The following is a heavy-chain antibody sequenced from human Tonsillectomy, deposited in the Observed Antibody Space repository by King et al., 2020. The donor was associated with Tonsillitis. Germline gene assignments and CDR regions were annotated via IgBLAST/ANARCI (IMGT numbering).Heavy chain of an antibody. D-gene: IGHD1-14*01. CDR3: ARGSPDVYYYYYGMDV. V-gene: IGHV3-30-3*01. Sequence: VQLVESGGGVVQPGRSLRLSCAASGFTFSSYAMHWVRQAPGKGLEWVAVISYDGSNKYYADSVKGRFTISRDNSKNTLYLQMNSLRAEDTAVYYCARGSPDVYYYYYGMDVWGQGTTVTVSS. CDR1: GFTFSSYA. J-gene: IGHJ6*02. CDR2: ISYDGSNK.